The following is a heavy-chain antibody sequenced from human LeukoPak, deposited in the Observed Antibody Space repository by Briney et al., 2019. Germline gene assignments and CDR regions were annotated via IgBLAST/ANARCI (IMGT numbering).Heavy chain of an antibody. J-gene: IGHJ5*02. V-gene: IGHV4-59*01. D-gene: IGHD2-15*01. CDR3: AREGYCSGGSCYSSWFDP. Sequence: SETLSLTCTVSGGSISSYYWSWVRQPPGKGLEWIGFVYYTGSTNYNPSLKSRVTISVDTSKNHFSLKLSSVTAADTAVYYCAREGYCSGGSCYSSWFDPWGQGTLVTVSS. CDR1: GGSISSYY. CDR2: VYYTGST.